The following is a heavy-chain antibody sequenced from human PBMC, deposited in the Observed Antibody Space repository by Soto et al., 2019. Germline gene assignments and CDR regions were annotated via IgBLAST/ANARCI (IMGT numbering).Heavy chain of an antibody. CDR2: MNPNSGNT. D-gene: IGHD3-3*01. Sequence: ASVNVSCKSSGYTFTSYYINWVRQATGQGLECMGGMNPNSGNTGYAQKFQGRVTMTRNTSISTAYMELSSLRSEDTAVYYCARGLGDFWSGYYRIFFAPNYYGMDVWGQGTTVTVSS. CDR3: ARGLGDFWSGYYRIFFAPNYYGMDV. CDR1: GYTFTSYY. V-gene: IGHV1-8*01. J-gene: IGHJ6*02.